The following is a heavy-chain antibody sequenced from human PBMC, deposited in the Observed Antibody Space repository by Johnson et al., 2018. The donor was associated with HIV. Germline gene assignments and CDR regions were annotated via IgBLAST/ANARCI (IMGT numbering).Heavy chain of an antibody. CDR2: ISSGDTT. V-gene: IGHV3-NL1*01. J-gene: IGHJ3*01. CDR1: GFTFSNYG. Sequence: QVQLVESGGGLVQPGGSLTLSCAASGFTFSNYGMHWVRQAPGKGLEWVSVISSGDTTYYADSVKGRFTISRDTSKNTLYLQMNSLRPVDTAVYYCASDGWELRGVAAFDVGGQGTLVTVAS. CDR3: ASDGWELRGVAAFDV. D-gene: IGHD1-26*01.